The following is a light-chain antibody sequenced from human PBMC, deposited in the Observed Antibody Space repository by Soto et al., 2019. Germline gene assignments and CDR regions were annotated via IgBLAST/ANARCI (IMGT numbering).Light chain of an antibody. CDR1: QSTGRY. Sequence: DIQMTQSPSILYAYVGDRVTITCLASQSTGRYLAWYQQKPGKAPKLLIHLASSLENGVPSRFSGSGSGTDFSLTISSLQPDDFATYYCQQYTRHSTFGQGTKVDIK. V-gene: IGKV1-5*03. J-gene: IGKJ1*01. CDR3: QQYTRHST. CDR2: LAS.